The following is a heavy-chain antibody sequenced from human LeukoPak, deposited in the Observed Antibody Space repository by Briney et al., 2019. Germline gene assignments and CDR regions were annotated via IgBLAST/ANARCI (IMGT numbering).Heavy chain of an antibody. CDR1: GYSFSIYG. J-gene: IGHJ4*02. V-gene: IGHV1-18*01. CDR3: ARCGAAVTTHFSH. Sequence: ASVKVSCKASGYSFSIYGITWARQAPGQGLEYLGWISASDGTTNYAQKVQDRVTMTTDTSTSTAYLELRSLRSVDTAVYYCARCGAAVTTHFSHWGQGTLVTVSS. CDR2: ISASDGTT. D-gene: IGHD4-17*01.